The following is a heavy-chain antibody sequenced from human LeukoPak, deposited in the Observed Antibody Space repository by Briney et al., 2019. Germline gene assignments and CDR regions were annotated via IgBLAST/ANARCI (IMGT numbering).Heavy chain of an antibody. CDR2: ISPYNGNT. CDR3: ASLKNSYDSSGYLVTDAFDI. CDR1: GYTFIRYG. J-gene: IGHJ3*02. D-gene: IGHD3-22*01. Sequence: ASVKVSCKASGYTFIRYGITWVRQAPGQGLEWMAWISPYNGNTKYAQKFQGRVTMTTDTSTSTAYMELRSLTSDDTAVYYCASLKNSYDSSGYLVTDAFDIWGQGTMVTVSS. V-gene: IGHV1-18*01.